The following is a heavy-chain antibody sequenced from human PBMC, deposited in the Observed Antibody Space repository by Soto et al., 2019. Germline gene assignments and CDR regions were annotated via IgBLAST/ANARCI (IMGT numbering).Heavy chain of an antibody. CDR2: IYYSGST. J-gene: IGHJ4*02. CDR3: ARGLTASPTPGDY. CDR1: GGSISSGGYY. V-gene: IGHV4-31*03. Sequence: QVQLQESGPGLVKPSQTLSLTCTVSGGSISSGGYYWSWIRQHPGKGLEWIGYIYYSGSTYYNPSLTNRDTISVDTSKNQFSLKLSSVTAADTAVYYCARGLTASPTPGDYWGQGTLVTVSS.